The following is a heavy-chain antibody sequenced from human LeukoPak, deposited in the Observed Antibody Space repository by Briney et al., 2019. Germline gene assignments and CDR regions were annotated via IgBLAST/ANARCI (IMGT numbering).Heavy chain of an antibody. CDR1: GYTFTSYA. Sequence: ASVKVSCKASGYTFTSYAISWVRQAPGQGLEWMGGIIPIFGTANYAQKFQGRVTITADESTSTAYMELSSLRSEDTAVYYCATNEDFAAFDIWGQGTMVTVSS. CDR3: ATNEDFAAFDI. V-gene: IGHV1-69*13. D-gene: IGHD1-1*01. CDR2: IIPIFGTA. J-gene: IGHJ3*02.